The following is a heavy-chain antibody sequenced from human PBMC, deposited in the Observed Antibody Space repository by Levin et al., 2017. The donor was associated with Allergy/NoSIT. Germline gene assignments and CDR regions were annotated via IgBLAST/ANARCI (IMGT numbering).Heavy chain of an antibody. CDR2: IIPIFGTA. V-gene: IGHV1-69*13. Sequence: ASVKVSCKASGGTFSSYAISWVRQAPGQGLEWMGGIIPIFGTANYAQKFQGRVTITADESTSTAYMELSSLRSEDTAVYYCAREEGYYGSGKEGRLFDPWGQGTLVTVSS. J-gene: IGHJ5*02. D-gene: IGHD3-10*01. CDR1: GGTFSSYA. CDR3: AREEGYYGSGKEGRLFDP.